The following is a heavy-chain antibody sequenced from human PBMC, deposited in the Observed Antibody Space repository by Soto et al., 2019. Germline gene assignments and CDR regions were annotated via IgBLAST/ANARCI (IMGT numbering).Heavy chain of an antibody. V-gene: IGHV4-34*01. J-gene: IGHJ3*02. CDR2: INHSGST. CDR3: ARGRSDGAFDS. CDR1: GWSSFDHY. Sequence: SQIMPVRSTVDGWSSFDHYGSRIRPPPGKGLEWIGEINHSGSTNYNPSLKSRVTISVDTSKNQFSLKLSSVTAADTAVYYCARGRSDGAFDSWCQGTMVTVSS.